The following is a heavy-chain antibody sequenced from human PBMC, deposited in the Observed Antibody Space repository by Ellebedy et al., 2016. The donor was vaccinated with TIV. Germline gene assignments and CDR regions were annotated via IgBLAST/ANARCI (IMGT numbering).Heavy chain of an antibody. V-gene: IGHV3-21*01. CDR1: GFTFSSYS. CDR3: ARDTLHYDFWSGPNYYYYYYGMDV. J-gene: IGHJ6*02. Sequence: GESLKISCAASGFTFSSYSMNWVRQAPGKGLEWVSSISSSSSYIYYADSVKGRFTISRDNAKNSLYLQMNSLRAEDTAVYYCARDTLHYDFWSGPNYYYYYYGMDVWGQGTTVTVSS. D-gene: IGHD3-3*01. CDR2: ISSSSSYI.